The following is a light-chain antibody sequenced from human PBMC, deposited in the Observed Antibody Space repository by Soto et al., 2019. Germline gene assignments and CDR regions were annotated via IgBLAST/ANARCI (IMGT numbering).Light chain of an antibody. CDR3: QQYNNWPWT. CDR2: DAS. Sequence: EIVLTQSPATLSLSPGERATLSCRASQSISSYLAWYQHKPGQAPRLLIYDASNRATGIPARFSGSGSGTDFTLTISSLQSEDFAVYYCQQYNNWPWTFGQGTKVDIK. CDR1: QSISSY. J-gene: IGKJ1*01. V-gene: IGKV3-11*01.